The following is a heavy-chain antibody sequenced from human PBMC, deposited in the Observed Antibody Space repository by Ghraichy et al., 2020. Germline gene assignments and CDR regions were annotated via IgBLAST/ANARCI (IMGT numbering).Heavy chain of an antibody. CDR1: GGSITGYY. V-gene: IGHV4-59*01. CDR2: IYYSGST. CDR3: ARDEDYGSGSYLDY. Sequence: SETLSLTCTVSGGSITGYYWSWIRQPPGKGLEWIGYIYYSGSTYYNPSLKSRVTISVDRSKNQFSLKLSSVTAADTAVYYCARDEDYGSGSYLDYWGQGTLVTVSS. J-gene: IGHJ4*02. D-gene: IGHD3-10*01.